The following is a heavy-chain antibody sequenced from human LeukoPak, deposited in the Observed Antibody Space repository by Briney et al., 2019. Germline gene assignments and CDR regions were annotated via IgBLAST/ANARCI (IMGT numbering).Heavy chain of an antibody. CDR1: GGSITDYF. J-gene: IGHJ6*03. CDR2: IYYSGST. V-gene: IGHV4-59*01. D-gene: IGHD1-1*01. CDR3: ARLNWNRNYYYYYYMDV. Sequence: SETLSLTCALSGGSITDYFYNWVRQPPGKGLEWIGYIYYSGSTNYNPSLKSRVTISVDTSKNQFSLKLSSVTAADTAVYYCARLNWNRNYYYYYYMDVWGKGTTVTVSS.